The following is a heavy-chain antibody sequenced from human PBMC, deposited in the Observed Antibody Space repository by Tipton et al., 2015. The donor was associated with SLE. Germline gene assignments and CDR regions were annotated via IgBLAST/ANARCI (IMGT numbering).Heavy chain of an antibody. J-gene: IGHJ3*02. CDR2: IYYSGGT. CDR1: GGSISRYY. CDR3: ARHDGQWDDFDI. V-gene: IGHV4-59*08. Sequence: LRLSCTVSGGSISRYYWSWIRQPPGKGLEWFGYIYYSGGTNYNPSLKSRVTISVDTSKNQFSLNLSSVTAADTAVYYCARHDGQWDDFDIWGQGTMVTVSS. D-gene: IGHD6-19*01.